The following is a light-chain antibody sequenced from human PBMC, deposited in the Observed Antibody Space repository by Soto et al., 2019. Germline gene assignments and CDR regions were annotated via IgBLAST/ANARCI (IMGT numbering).Light chain of an antibody. J-gene: IGLJ1*01. CDR3: GTWDSSLSADV. CDR1: SPKIGISP. Sequence: QSVLTQPPSVSVAPGQKVTISCSGSSPKIGISPISWYQQLPGTAPKLLIYDNSNRPSGIPDRFAGSKSGTSATLGISGLQTGDEADYYCGTWDSSLSADVFGAGTKVTVL. CDR2: DNS. V-gene: IGLV1-51*01.